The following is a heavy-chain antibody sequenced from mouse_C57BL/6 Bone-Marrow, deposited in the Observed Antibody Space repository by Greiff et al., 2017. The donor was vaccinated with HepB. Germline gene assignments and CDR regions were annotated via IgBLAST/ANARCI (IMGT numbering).Heavy chain of an antibody. CDR2: ISSGSSTI. J-gene: IGHJ1*03. D-gene: IGHD2-3*01. CDR3: ARIYDGYYLYWYFDV. V-gene: IGHV5-17*01. CDR1: GFTFSDYG. Sequence: EVHLVESGGGLVKPGGSLKLSCAASGFTFSDYGMHWVRQAPEKGLEWVAYISSGSSTIYYADTVKGRFTISRDNAKNTLFLQMTSLRSEDTAMYYCARIYDGYYLYWYFDVWGTGTTVTVSS.